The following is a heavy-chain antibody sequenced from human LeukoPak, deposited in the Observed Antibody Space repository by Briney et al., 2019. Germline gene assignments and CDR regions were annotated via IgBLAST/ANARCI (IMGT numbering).Heavy chain of an antibody. CDR2: ISQTGTT. J-gene: IGHJ4*02. CDR1: DDSIYSNKW. CDR3: ASHMSEAGTIDFND. Sequence: SETLSLTCAVFDDSIYSNKWWSWVRQPPGKGLEWIGEISQTGTTYYDPSLKSRTTISIDRSKNHFSLTLTSATAADTAVYFCASHMSEAGTIDFNDWGPRTLVTVYS. V-gene: IGHV4-4*02. D-gene: IGHD6-19*01.